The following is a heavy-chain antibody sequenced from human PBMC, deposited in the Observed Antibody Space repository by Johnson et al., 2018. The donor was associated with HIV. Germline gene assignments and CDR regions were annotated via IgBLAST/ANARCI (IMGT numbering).Heavy chain of an antibody. Sequence: LVESGGGLVKPGGSLRLSCAASGFTFSDYYMSWIRQAPGKVLEWVSYISSSGSTIYYADSVKGRFTISRDNAKNSLHLQMNSLRAEDTAFYYCARDRRNRQWQRLDAFDIWGQGTMVTVSS. CDR2: ISSSGSTI. CDR1: GFTFSDYY. J-gene: IGHJ3*02. D-gene: IGHD6-19*01. CDR3: ARDRRNRQWQRLDAFDI. V-gene: IGHV3-11*01.